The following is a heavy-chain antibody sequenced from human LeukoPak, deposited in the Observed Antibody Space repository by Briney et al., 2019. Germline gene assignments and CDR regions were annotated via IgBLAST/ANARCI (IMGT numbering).Heavy chain of an antibody. CDR3: ARDRTLYYYDSSGYHDY. Sequence: GGSLRLSCAASGFTFSSYWMHWVRQAPGKGLVWVSRINSDGSSTSYADSVKGRFTISRDSAKNTLYLQMNSLRAEDTAVYYCARDRTLYYYDSSGYHDYWGQGTLVTVSS. CDR2: INSDGSST. CDR1: GFTFSSYW. V-gene: IGHV3-74*01. D-gene: IGHD3-22*01. J-gene: IGHJ4*02.